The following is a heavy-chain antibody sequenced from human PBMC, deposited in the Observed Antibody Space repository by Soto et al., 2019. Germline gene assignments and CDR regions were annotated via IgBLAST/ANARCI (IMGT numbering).Heavy chain of an antibody. CDR3: AKVAVKGSSNYPPEDFDA. CDR2: ISGSGGST. CDR1: GFTFSSYA. Sequence: EVQLLESGGGLVQPGGSLRLSCAASGFTFSSYAMSWVRQAPGKGLEWVSAISGSGGSTYYADSVKGRFTISRDNSKNTLYLQMNSLRAEDTAVYYCAKVAVKGSSNYPPEDFDAWGQGTLVTVSS. D-gene: IGHD2-2*01. V-gene: IGHV3-23*01. J-gene: IGHJ4*02.